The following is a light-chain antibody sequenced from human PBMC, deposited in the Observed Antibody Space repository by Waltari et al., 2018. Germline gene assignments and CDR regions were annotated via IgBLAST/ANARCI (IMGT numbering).Light chain of an antibody. J-gene: IGLJ1*01. CDR1: SSDIGSYKY. Sequence: QSALTQPASVSGSPGQSLTISCTGTSSDIGSYKYVSWYQQHPGKAPKLIIYEVSNRPSGVSNRFSGSKSGNTASLSISGLQAEDEADYYCISFTSSVTYVFGTGTRVTVV. CDR3: ISFTSSVTYV. V-gene: IGLV2-14*01. CDR2: EVS.